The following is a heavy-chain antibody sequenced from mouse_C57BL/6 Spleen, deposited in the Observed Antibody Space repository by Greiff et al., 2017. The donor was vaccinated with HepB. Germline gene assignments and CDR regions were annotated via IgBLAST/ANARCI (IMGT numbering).Heavy chain of an antibody. V-gene: IGHV3-6*01. D-gene: IGHD2-3*01. Sequence: DVQLQESGPGLVKPSQSLSLTCSVTGYSITSGYYWNWIRQFPGNKLEWMGYISYDGSNNYNPSLKNRISITRDTSKNQFFLKLNSVTTEDTATYYCARGGAYSIFAYWGQGTLVTVSA. CDR1: GYSITSGYY. CDR3: ARGGAYSIFAY. J-gene: IGHJ3*01. CDR2: ISYDGSN.